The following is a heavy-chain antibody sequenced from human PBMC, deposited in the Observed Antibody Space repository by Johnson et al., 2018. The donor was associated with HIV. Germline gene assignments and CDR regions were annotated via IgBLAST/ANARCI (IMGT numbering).Heavy chain of an antibody. Sequence: QVQLVESGGGVVRPGGSLRLSCAASGFTFNDYAMSWVRLAPGKGLEWVAVISYDGSNKHYADSVKGRFTISRDLSENTLYLQMNSLRAEDTALYYCARDSGLRAFDVWGQGTLVTVSS. V-gene: IGHV3-30*04. CDR3: ARDSGLRAFDV. CDR2: ISYDGSNK. CDR1: GFTFNDYA. J-gene: IGHJ3*01. D-gene: IGHD3-10*01.